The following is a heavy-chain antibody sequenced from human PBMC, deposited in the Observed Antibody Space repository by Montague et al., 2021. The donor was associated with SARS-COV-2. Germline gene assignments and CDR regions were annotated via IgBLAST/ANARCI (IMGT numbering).Heavy chain of an antibody. CDR1: GDSIINIKTSY. J-gene: IGHJ4*02. D-gene: IGHD3-16*02. Sequence: SETLSLTCNVSGDSIINIKTSYWGWIRLPPGKGLEWIGYIFHTGTSNYQASLKSRVTMSVDTSKTQFSLKLTSVTAADTAVYFCAQVNRRLGGLSFDSWGQGALVTVSS. CDR3: AQVNRRLGGLSFDS. V-gene: IGHV4-61*05. CDR2: IFHTGTS.